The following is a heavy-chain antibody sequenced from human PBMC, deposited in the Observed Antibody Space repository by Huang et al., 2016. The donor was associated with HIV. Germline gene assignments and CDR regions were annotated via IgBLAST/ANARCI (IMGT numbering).Heavy chain of an antibody. D-gene: IGHD3-10*01. V-gene: IGHV4-34*02. CDR2: INHNGKS. J-gene: IGHJ4*02. CDR1: GGAFRGSS. CDR3: ARGFNYYASDNLGVYYFDS. Sequence: QVQLKQWGAGLLKPSETLSLTCAVYGGAFRGSSWTWIRQFPGKGLEWIGDINHNGKSIYNPSLSARVTISTDTSKKHFSLHLTSVTATETALYYCARGFNYYASDNLGVYYFDSWGLGTLVTVSP.